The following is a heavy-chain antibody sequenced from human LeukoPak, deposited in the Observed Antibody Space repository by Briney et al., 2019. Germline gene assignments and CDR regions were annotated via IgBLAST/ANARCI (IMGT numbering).Heavy chain of an antibody. Sequence: PGGSLRLSCAASGFTFSSYEMNWVRQAPGKGLEWVSYISSSGSTIYYADSVKGRFTISRDNAKNSLYLQMNSLRAEDTAVYYCARDSGYYDSSGYPGAFDIWGQGTMVTVSS. V-gene: IGHV3-48*03. CDR3: ARDSGYYDSSGYPGAFDI. CDR2: ISSSGSTI. CDR1: GFTFSSYE. D-gene: IGHD3-22*01. J-gene: IGHJ3*02.